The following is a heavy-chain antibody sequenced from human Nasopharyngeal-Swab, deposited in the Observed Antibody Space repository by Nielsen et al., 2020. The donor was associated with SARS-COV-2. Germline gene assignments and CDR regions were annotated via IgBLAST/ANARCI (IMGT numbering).Heavy chain of an antibody. CDR3: ARGLSILTGYYPFYYYGMDV. CDR1: GGSFSGYY. J-gene: IGHJ6*02. V-gene: IGHV4-34*01. Sequence: SKTLSLTCAVYGGSFSGYYWSWIRQPPGKGLEWIGEINHSGSTNYNPSLKSRVTISVGTSKNQFSLKLSSVTAADTAVYYCARGLSILTGYYPFYYYGMDVWGQGTTVTVSS. D-gene: IGHD3-9*01. CDR2: INHSGST.